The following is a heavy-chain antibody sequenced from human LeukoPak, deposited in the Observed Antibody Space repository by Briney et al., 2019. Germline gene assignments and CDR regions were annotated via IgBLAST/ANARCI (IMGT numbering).Heavy chain of an antibody. Sequence: PGGSLRLSCAASGITFSSHAMSWVRQAPGKGLEWVSVISGSGGSTYYADSVKGRFTISRDNSKNTLYLQMNSLRAEDTAVYYCVKGIVGATRKINFFDYWGQGTLVTVSS. CDR1: GITFSSHA. CDR3: VKGIVGATRKINFFDY. CDR2: ISGSGGST. D-gene: IGHD1-26*01. V-gene: IGHV3-23*01. J-gene: IGHJ4*02.